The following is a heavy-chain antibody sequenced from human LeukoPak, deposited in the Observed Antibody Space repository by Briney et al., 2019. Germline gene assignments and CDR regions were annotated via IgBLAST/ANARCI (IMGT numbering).Heavy chain of an antibody. CDR3: ARGPGYSSSWYYDY. D-gene: IGHD6-13*01. V-gene: IGHV4-59*01. J-gene: IGHJ4*02. CDR1: GGSISSYY. Sequence: SETLSLTCTVAGGSISSYYWSWIRQPPGKGLEWIGYIYYSGSTNYNPSLKSRVTISVDTSKNQFSLKLSSVTAADTAVYYCARGPGYSSSWYYDYWGQGTLVTVSS. CDR2: IYYSGST.